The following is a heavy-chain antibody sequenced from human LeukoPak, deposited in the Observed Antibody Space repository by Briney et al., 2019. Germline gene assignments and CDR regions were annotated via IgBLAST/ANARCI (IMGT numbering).Heavy chain of an antibody. J-gene: IGHJ3*02. V-gene: IGHV3-21*01. CDR3: ARDGGDYGAFDI. CDR1: GFTFSSYS. Sequence: PGGSLRLSCAASGFTFSSYSMNWVRQAPGKGLEWVSSISSSSSYIYYADSVKGRFTISRDNAKNSLYLQVNSLRAEDTAVYYCARDGGDYGAFDIWGQGTMVTVSS. CDR2: ISSSSSYI. D-gene: IGHD4-17*01.